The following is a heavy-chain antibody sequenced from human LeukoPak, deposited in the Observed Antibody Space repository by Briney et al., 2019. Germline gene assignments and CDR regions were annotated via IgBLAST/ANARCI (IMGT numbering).Heavy chain of an antibody. J-gene: IGHJ4*02. CDR2: IGGSGSAI. D-gene: IGHD6-25*01. Sequence: GGSLRLSCAASGFTFSDYEMNWVRQAPGKGLGWLSYIGGSGSAIHYADSVKGRFTISRDNAENSLYLQMNSLRAEDTAVYYCARDGTPHYTTGWVFFDYWGQGTLVTVSS. V-gene: IGHV3-48*03. CDR3: ARDGTPHYTTGWVFFDY. CDR1: GFTFSDYE.